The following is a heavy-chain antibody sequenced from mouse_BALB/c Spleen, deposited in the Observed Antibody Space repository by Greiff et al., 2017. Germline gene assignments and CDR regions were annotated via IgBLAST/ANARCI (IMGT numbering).Heavy chain of an antibody. CDR2: ISSGGSYT. CDR1: GFTFSSYT. V-gene: IGHV5-6-4*01. Sequence: DVHLVESGGGLVKPGGSLKLSCAASGFTFSSYTMSWVRQTPEKRLEWVATISSGGSYTYYPDSVKGRFTISRDNAKNTLYLQMSSLKSEDTAMYYCTRGGYGAMDYWGQGTSVTVSS. CDR3: TRGGYGAMDY. J-gene: IGHJ4*01. D-gene: IGHD2-14*01.